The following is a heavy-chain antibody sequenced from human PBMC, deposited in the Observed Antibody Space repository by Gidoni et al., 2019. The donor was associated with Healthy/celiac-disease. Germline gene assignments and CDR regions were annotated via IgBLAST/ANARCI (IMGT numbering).Heavy chain of an antibody. D-gene: IGHD6-13*01. J-gene: IGHJ4*02. V-gene: IGHV3-30*18. CDR1: GFTFSSDG. CDR3: AKDRVSSSWPGGSDY. Sequence: QVQLVESGGGVVQPGRSLRLSCAASGFTFSSDGMHWVRQAPGKGLEWVAVISYDGSNKYYADSVKGRFTISRDNSKNTLYLQMNSLRAEDTAVYYCAKDRVSSSWPGGSDYWGQGTLVTVSS. CDR2: ISYDGSNK.